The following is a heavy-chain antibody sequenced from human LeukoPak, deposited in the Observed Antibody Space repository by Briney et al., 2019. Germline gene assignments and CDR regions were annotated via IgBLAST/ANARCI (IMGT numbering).Heavy chain of an antibody. CDR1: GFTFNKYW. J-gene: IGHJ4*02. CDR3: ARGYYYSELYYLSFFEH. V-gene: IGHV3-7*01. CDR2: INQDDSQI. D-gene: IGHD3-10*01. Sequence: GGSLRLSCAASGFTFNKYWITCARQAPGKGLEWVANINQDDSQIYYLESVEGRFTITRDNARNSLHLQMNSLRADDTAIYYCARGYYYSELYYLSFFEHWGQGTLVTVSS.